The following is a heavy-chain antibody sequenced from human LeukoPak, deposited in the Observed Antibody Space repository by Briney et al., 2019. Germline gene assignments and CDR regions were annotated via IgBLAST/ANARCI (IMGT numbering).Heavy chain of an antibody. CDR1: GFTFSSYE. CDR3: ARLTRATHRYLDY. CDR2: IYYSGST. Sequence: PGGSLRLSCAASGFTFSSYEMNWVRQPPGKGLEWIGSIYYSGSTYYNPSLKSRVTISVDTSKNQFSLKLSSVTAADTAVYYCARLTRATHRYLDYWGQGTLVTVSS. V-gene: IGHV4-39*01. J-gene: IGHJ4*02.